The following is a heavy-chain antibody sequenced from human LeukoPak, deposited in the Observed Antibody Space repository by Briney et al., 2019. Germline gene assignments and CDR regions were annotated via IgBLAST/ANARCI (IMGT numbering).Heavy chain of an antibody. CDR1: GFPFDNYA. D-gene: IGHD6-19*01. Sequence: PGGSLRLSCAASGFPFDNYAIHWVRQAPGKGLEWVAVISNDGNTKHYADSVKGRFTVSRDNSKNTLYLQLNGLRPDDTALYFCARESVLHGWTSAHFDYWGQGTLVTVSS. CDR2: ISNDGNTK. J-gene: IGHJ4*02. CDR3: ARESVLHGWTSAHFDY. V-gene: IGHV3-30-3*01.